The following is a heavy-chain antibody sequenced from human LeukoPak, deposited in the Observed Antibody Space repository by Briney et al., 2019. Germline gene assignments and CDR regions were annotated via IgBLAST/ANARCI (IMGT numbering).Heavy chain of an antibody. V-gene: IGHV3-23*01. CDR1: GFSFSSYA. Sequence: GGSLRLSCAASGFSFSSYAMSWVRQAPGKGLEGVSAIRGSGGSTYYADPVKGRFTISRDNSNNTLYLQMTSLRAEDPAVYYCAKHQERGWYGELSTYYFDYWGQGTLVTVSS. CDR3: AKHQERGWYGELSTYYFDY. D-gene: IGHD3-10*01. J-gene: IGHJ4*02. CDR2: IRGSGGST.